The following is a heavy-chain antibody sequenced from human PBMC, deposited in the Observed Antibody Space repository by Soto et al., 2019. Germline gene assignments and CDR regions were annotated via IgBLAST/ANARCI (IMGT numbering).Heavy chain of an antibody. J-gene: IGHJ4*02. CDR2: IYYNGST. V-gene: IGHV4-61*03. D-gene: IGHD2-2*03. Sequence: PETLSLTCTVSGGSISSGGYYWSWLRQPPGKGLEWIGNIYYNGSTKYSPSLKSRVTMSVDTSKNHVSLKLISVTTADTAVYFCAREGNLGRWIQPLDSWGQGTLVTVSS. CDR1: GGSISSGGYY. CDR3: AREGNLGRWIQPLDS.